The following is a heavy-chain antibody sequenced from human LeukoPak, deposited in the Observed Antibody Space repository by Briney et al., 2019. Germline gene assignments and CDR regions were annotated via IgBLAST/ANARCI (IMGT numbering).Heavy chain of an antibody. Sequence: GGSLRLSCAASGFTFSRYWMSWVRQAPGKGLEWVANIKQDGSEKYYVDSVKGRFTISRDNAKNSLYLQMNSLRAEDTAVYYCAREGWFGDVYYYYYYGMDVWGQGTTVTVSS. CDR3: AREGWFGDVYYYYYYGMDV. J-gene: IGHJ6*02. D-gene: IGHD3-10*01. CDR2: IKQDGSEK. CDR1: GFTFSRYW. V-gene: IGHV3-7*01.